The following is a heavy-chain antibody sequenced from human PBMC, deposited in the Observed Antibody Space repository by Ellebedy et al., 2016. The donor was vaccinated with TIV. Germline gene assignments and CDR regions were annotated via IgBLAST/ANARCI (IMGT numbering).Heavy chain of an antibody. CDR2: TYYRSKWYN. J-gene: IGHJ6*02. CDR3: AREKPAAGRDYFHYYGMDV. V-gene: IGHV6-1*01. Sequence: SQTLSLTXXISGDSVSRNSAAWNWIRQSPSRGLEWLGRTYYRSKWYNDYAVSVKSRITINPDTSKNQFSLQLNSVTPEDTAVYYCAREKPAAGRDYFHYYGMDVWGQGTTVTVSS. CDR1: GDSVSRNSAA. D-gene: IGHD6-13*01.